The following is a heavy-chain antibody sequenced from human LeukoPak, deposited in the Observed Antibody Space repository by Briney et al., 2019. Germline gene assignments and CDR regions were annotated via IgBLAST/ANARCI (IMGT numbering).Heavy chain of an antibody. J-gene: IGHJ6*02. V-gene: IGHV4-34*09. CDR3: ARDSRLAAAGTSAPQPFIYYYYYGMDV. CDR2: IYYSGST. CDR1: GGSFSGYY. D-gene: IGHD6-13*01. Sequence: SETLSLTCAVYGGSFSGYYWSWIRQPPGKGLEWIGYIYYSGSTYYNPSLKSRVTISVDTSKNQFSLKLSSVTAADTAVYYCARDSRLAAAGTSAPQPFIYYYYYGMDVWGQGTTVTVSS.